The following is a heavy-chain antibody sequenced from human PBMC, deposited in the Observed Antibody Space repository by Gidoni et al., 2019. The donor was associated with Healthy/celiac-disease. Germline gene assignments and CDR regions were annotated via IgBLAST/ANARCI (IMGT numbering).Heavy chain of an antibody. V-gene: IGHV3-53*01. CDR3: ARASSGWYLAFDI. CDR1: GFTVSSNY. Sequence: EVQLVESGGGLSQPGGSLRLSCAAAGFTVSSNYMRWVRQAPGKGLEWVSVIYIGASTYYAYPVKCRFTISRDNSKNTLYLQMTALRAEGTAVYYCARASSGWYLAFDIWGQGTMVTVSS. J-gene: IGHJ3*02. CDR2: IYIGAST. D-gene: IGHD6-19*01.